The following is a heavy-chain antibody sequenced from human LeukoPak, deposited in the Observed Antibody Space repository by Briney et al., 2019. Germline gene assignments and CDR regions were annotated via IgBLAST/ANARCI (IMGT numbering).Heavy chain of an antibody. J-gene: IGHJ4*02. D-gene: IGHD3-16*02. Sequence: ASVKVSCKASGYTFTSYAMNWVRQAPGQGLEWMGWINTNTGNPTYAQGFTGRFVFSLDTSISTAYLQISSLKAEDTAVYFCARAFQSLGGLSLPDYWGQGTLVTVSS. CDR3: ARAFQSLGGLSLPDY. CDR2: INTNTGNP. V-gene: IGHV7-4-1*02. CDR1: GYTFTSYA.